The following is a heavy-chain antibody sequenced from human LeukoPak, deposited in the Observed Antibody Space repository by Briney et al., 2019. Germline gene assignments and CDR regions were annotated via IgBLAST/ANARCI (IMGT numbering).Heavy chain of an antibody. CDR2: IHASGPT. J-gene: IGHJ6*02. CDR1: GASISSYQ. D-gene: IGHD3-3*01. Sequence: PSGTLSLTCTVAGASISSYQWSWIRQPPGEGLGWTGYIHASGPTTNKHSLKNRHTKSIEPSKNQFSLKLSPATAARTAVYYCAREGGEWSRFLFETDYGMDVWGQGTTVTVSS. CDR3: AREGGEWSRFLFETDYGMDV. V-gene: IGHV4-4*08.